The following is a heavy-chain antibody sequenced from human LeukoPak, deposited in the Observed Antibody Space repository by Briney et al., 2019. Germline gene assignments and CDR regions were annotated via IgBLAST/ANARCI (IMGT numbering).Heavy chain of an antibody. V-gene: IGHV1-2*04. Sequence: ASVKVSCKASGYTFTGYYMHWVRQAPGQGLEWMGRINPNSGGTNYAQKFQGWVTMTRNTSISTAYMELSSLRSEDTAVYYCAKRGHSYGDFDYWGQGTLVTVSS. CDR2: INPNSGGT. CDR1: GYTFTGYY. CDR3: AKRGHSYGDFDY. J-gene: IGHJ4*02. D-gene: IGHD5-18*01.